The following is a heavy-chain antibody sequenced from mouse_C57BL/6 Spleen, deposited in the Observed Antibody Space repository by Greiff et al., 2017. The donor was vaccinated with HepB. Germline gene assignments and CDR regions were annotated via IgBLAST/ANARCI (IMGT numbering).Heavy chain of an antibody. D-gene: IGHD1-1*01. CDR1: GYSITSGYY. Sequence: VQLKQSGPGLVKPSQSLSLTCSVTGYSITSGYYWNWIRQFPGNKLEWMGYISYDGSNNYNPSLKNRISITRDTSKNQFFLKLNSVTTEDTATYYCARETTVVPNWYFDVWGTGTTVTVSS. CDR3: ARETTVVPNWYFDV. J-gene: IGHJ1*03. V-gene: IGHV3-6*01. CDR2: ISYDGSN.